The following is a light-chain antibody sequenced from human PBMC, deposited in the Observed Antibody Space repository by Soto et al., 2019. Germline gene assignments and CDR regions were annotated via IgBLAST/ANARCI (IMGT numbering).Light chain of an antibody. V-gene: IGKV2-28*01. CDR3: MQGLRPMYT. J-gene: IGKJ2*01. Sequence: IALTQSPLSLSVTPGEPASISCRSSQTLLHSNGYTYLNWYLQKPGQSPQLLIYLGSNRASGVPDRFSGSGSGSDFTLKINRVQAGDVGVFYCMQGLRPMYTFGQGTNLEIK. CDR2: LGS. CDR1: QTLLHSNGYTY.